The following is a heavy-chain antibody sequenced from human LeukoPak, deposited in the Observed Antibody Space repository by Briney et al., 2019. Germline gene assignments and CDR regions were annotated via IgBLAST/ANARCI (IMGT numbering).Heavy chain of an antibody. CDR2: IWYGGSNK. J-gene: IGHJ6*04. V-gene: IGHV3-33*01. Sequence: GGSLRLSCAASGFTFSSYGMHWVRQAPGKGLEWVAVIWYGGSNKYYADSVKGRFTISRDNSKNTLYLQMNSLRAEDTAVYYCARVDYYGSGPYYYYGMDVWGKGTTVTVSS. CDR3: ARVDYYGSGPYYYYGMDV. CDR1: GFTFSSYG. D-gene: IGHD3-10*01.